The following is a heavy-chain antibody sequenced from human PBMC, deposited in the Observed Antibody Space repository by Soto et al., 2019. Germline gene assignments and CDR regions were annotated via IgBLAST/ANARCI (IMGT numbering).Heavy chain of an antibody. Sequence: SETLSLTCTVSAGSISSGDYCWNWIRQHPGKGLEWIGHIYNSGSTYYNPSLESRITISVDTSKNQFSLRLKSVTAADTGVYYCARDSAMVLVPAAMSLYGMDVWGQGTPVTVSS. D-gene: IGHD2-2*01. CDR3: ARDSAMVLVPAAMSLYGMDV. CDR1: AGSISSGDYC. V-gene: IGHV4-31*03. J-gene: IGHJ6*02. CDR2: IYNSGST.